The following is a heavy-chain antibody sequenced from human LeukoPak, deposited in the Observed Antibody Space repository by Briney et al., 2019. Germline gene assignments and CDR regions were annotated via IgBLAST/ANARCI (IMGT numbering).Heavy chain of an antibody. D-gene: IGHD6-19*01. CDR1: GYTFTSYG. CDR2: ISAYNGNT. V-gene: IGHV1-18*01. J-gene: IGHJ6*02. CDR3: ARVSDSSGWYEVLRDYYYGMDV. Sequence: ASVKVSCKASGYTFTSYGTSWVRQAPGQGLEWMGWISAYNGNTNCAQKLQGRVTMTTDTSTSTAYMELRSLRSDDTAVYYCARVSDSSGWYEVLRDYYYGMDVWGQGTTVTVSS.